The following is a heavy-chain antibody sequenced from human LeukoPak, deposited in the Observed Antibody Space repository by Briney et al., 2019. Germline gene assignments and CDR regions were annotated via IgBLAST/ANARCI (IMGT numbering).Heavy chain of an antibody. CDR3: ATQSIAVAGTLDY. Sequence: QAGGSLRLSCAASGFTFSSYAMHWVRQAPGKGLEWVAVISYDGSNKYYADSVKGRFTIPRDNYKNTLYLQMNSLRAEDTAVYYCATQSIAVAGTLDYWGQGTLVTVSS. CDR2: ISYDGSNK. CDR1: GFTFSSYA. J-gene: IGHJ4*02. V-gene: IGHV3-30-3*01. D-gene: IGHD6-19*01.